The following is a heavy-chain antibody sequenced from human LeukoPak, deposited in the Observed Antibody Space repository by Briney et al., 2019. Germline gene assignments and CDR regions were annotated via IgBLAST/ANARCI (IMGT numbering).Heavy chain of an antibody. Sequence: GGSLRLSCAASGFTFSSYEMNWVRQAPGRGLEWVSYISSGGSTIYYADSVKGRFTISRDNAKNSLYLQMNSLRAEDTAVYYCARPQGIAAVGTTYYYYYYGMDVRGQGTTVTVSS. CDR2: ISSGGSTI. J-gene: IGHJ6*02. V-gene: IGHV3-48*03. CDR3: ARPQGIAAVGTTYYYYYYGMDV. CDR1: GFTFSSYE. D-gene: IGHD6-13*01.